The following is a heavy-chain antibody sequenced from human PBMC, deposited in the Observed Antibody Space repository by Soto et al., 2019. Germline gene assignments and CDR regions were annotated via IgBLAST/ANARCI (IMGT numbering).Heavy chain of an antibody. J-gene: IGHJ4*02. CDR2: MNSDGSNT. V-gene: IGHV3-74*01. Sequence: EVQLVESGGDLVQPGGSLRLSCAASGFTFGNSWMHWVRQAPGKGLEWVSRMNSDGSNTNYADSVKGRFTVSRDNAKNPLYLQMNSLRAEDTAVYYCATAEVDYWGPGTLVTVSS. CDR3: ATAEVDY. CDR1: GFTFGNSW.